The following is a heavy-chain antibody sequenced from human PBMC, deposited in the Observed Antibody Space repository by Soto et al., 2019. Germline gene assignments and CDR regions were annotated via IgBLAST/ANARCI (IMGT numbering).Heavy chain of an antibody. CDR1: GFTFSNYD. CDR2: IGAAGDT. V-gene: IGHV3-13*01. CDR3: AAGGVTTVAQFDY. D-gene: IGHD4-4*01. Sequence: EVQLVESGGGLVQPGGSLRLSCAASGFTFSNYDMHWVRQPTGKGLEWVSGIGAAGDTYYPGSVKGRFTISRENAKNSLYLQMTSLRAGDTAVYYCAAGGVTTVAQFDYWGQGTLVTVSS. J-gene: IGHJ4*02.